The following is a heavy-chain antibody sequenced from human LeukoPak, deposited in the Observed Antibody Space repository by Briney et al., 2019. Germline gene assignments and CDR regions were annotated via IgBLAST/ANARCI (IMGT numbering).Heavy chain of an antibody. CDR2: IYYSGST. CDR3: ARSSTGYCSSTSCYSHLYYYYGMDV. Sequence: SETLSLTCTVSGGSISSYFWSWIRQPPGKGLEWIGYIYYSGSTNYNPSLKSRVTMSVDTSKNQFSLKLSSVTAADTAVYYCARSSTGYCSSTSCYSHLYYYYGMDVWGQGTTITVSS. D-gene: IGHD2-2*01. CDR1: GGSISSYF. V-gene: IGHV4-59*08. J-gene: IGHJ6*02.